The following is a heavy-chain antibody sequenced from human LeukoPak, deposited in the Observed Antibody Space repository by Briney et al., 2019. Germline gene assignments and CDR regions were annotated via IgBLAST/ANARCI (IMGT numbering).Heavy chain of an antibody. CDR1: GFTFSSYW. D-gene: IGHD3-10*01. CDR3: ALNPDYYGSGSFDY. CDR2: IKEDGSEK. Sequence: QAGGSLRLSCATSGFTFSSYWMSWVRQASGKGLEWVADIKEDGSEKYYVDSVKGRFTISRDNAKNSLYLQMNSLRAEDTAVYYCALNPDYYGSGSFDYWGQGTLVTVSS. J-gene: IGHJ4*02. V-gene: IGHV3-7*01.